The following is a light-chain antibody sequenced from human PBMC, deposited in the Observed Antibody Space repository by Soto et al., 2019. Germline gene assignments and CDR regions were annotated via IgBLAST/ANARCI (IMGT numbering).Light chain of an antibody. Sequence: EIVMTQSPVTLSVSPGERTTLSCRASQSVSSNLAWYQQRPGQAPRLLIYDASTRATGIPSRFSGSGSGTAFTLTISSLQSEDFVVYYCQQYNHWPRTFGRGTKVEI. CDR1: QSVSSN. CDR2: DAS. CDR3: QQYNHWPRT. J-gene: IGKJ1*01. V-gene: IGKV3-15*01.